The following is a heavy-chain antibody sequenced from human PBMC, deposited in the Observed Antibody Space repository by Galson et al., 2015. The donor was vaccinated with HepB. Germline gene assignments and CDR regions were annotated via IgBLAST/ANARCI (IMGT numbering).Heavy chain of an antibody. CDR3: ARYCSSTSCPYYYYYGMDV. CDR2: ISSSSSYI. CDR1: GFTFSSYS. Sequence: SLRLSCAASGFTFSSYSMNWVRQAPGKGLEWVSSISSSSSYIYYADSVKGRFTISRDNAKNSLYLQMNSLRAEDTAVYYCARYCSSTSCPYYYYYGMDVWGQGTTVTVSS. J-gene: IGHJ6*02. D-gene: IGHD2-2*01. V-gene: IGHV3-21*01.